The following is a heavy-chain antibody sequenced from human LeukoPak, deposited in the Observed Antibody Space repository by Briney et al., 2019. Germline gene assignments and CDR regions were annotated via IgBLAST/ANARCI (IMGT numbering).Heavy chain of an antibody. CDR3: ARDQHIAAAGTGYYYYGMDV. J-gene: IGHJ6*02. CDR1: GFTVRNNN. CDR2: IYSGGST. V-gene: IGHV3-66*01. Sequence: PGGSLRLSCAASGFTVRNNNMNWVRQAPGKGLEWVSVIYSGGSTYYADSVKGRFTISRDNSKNTLYLQMNSLRAEDTAVYYCARDQHIAAAGTGYYYYGMDVWGQGTTVTVSS. D-gene: IGHD6-13*01.